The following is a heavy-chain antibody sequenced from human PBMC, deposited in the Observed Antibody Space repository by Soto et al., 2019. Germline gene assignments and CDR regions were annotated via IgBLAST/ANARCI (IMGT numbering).Heavy chain of an antibody. V-gene: IGHV3-23*01. CDR3: VPRLNPRVPDH. CDR1: GFVLRTYD. CDR2: IIAWGQTI. J-gene: IGHJ4*02. D-gene: IGHD3-22*01. Sequence: GGSLRLSCEVSGFVLRTYDASWVRQAPGKGLEWLAVIIAWGQTIYSAESARGRFTISRDDAKNTLHLQIDSLTVEDTAVYYCVPRLNPRVPDHWGQGTLVTVSS.